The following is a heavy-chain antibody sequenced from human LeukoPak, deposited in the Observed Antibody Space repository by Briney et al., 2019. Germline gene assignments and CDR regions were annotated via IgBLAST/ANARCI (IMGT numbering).Heavy chain of an antibody. CDR3: ASFKVGHDAFDI. J-gene: IGHJ3*02. V-gene: IGHV4-59*01. D-gene: IGHD1-26*01. CDR1: GXSISSYY. CDR2: IYYSGIS. Sequence: PSETLSLTCTVSGXSISSYYGSWMRQPPGKGLECIGYIYYSGISSYNPSLKSRLTISVDTSKNQFSLKLSSVTAADTAVYYCASFKVGHDAFDIWGQGTMVTVSS.